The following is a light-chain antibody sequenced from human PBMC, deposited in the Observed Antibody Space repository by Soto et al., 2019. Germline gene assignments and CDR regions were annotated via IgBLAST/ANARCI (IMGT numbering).Light chain of an antibody. CDR3: QAWDNSVV. J-gene: IGLJ2*01. Sequence: SYELTQPPSVSVSPGQTATMTCSGDKLGGKYVCWYQQKPGQSPVLVIYDDTKRPSAIPERFSGSNSGNTATLTISGTQAMDEADYYCQAWDNSVVFGGGTKLTVL. CDR2: DDT. CDR1: KLGGKY. V-gene: IGLV3-1*01.